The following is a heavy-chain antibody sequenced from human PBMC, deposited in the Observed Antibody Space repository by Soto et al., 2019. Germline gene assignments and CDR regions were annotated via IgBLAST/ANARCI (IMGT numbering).Heavy chain of an antibody. D-gene: IGHD2-15*01. CDR3: ARDIVVVVAATEYYYMDV. CDR1: GGSFSGYY. J-gene: IGHJ6*03. Sequence: SETLSLTCAVYGGSFSGYYWSWIRQPPGKGLEWIGEINHSGSTNYNPSLKSRVTISVDTSKNQFSLKLGSVTAADTAVYYCARDIVVVVAATEYYYMDVWGKGTTVTVSS. V-gene: IGHV4-34*01. CDR2: INHSGST.